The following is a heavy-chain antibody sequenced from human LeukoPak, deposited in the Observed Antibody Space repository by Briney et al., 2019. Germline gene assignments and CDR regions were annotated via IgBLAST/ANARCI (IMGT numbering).Heavy chain of an antibody. V-gene: IGHV3-11*01. CDR3: ARDLASCGGDCYSYFFNMDV. J-gene: IGHJ6*03. D-gene: IGHD2-21*01. CDR1: GFNFSDYY. CDR2: VSSSGYTI. Sequence: GGSLRLSCAASGFNFSDYYMSWIRQAPGKGLEWVAYVSSSGYTIYYADSVRGRFTISRDNVEKSLYLEMNSLRADDTAVYYCARDLASCGGDCYSYFFNMDVWGKGTTVTVSS.